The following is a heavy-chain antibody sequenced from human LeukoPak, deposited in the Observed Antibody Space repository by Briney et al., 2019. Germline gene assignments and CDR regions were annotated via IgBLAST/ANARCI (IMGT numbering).Heavy chain of an antibody. D-gene: IGHD6-19*01. Sequence: PGGSLRLSCAASGFSLSDYWMHWVRQAPGTGLVWVSRINGDGSTTTYAGSVKGRFTISRDNAKNSLYLQMNSLRVEDTAFYYCAKDNRRHYTSGPNPDSLHWGQGALVTVSS. CDR3: AKDNRRHYTSGPNPDSLH. CDR1: GFSLSDYW. V-gene: IGHV3-74*01. J-gene: IGHJ4*02. CDR2: INGDGSTT.